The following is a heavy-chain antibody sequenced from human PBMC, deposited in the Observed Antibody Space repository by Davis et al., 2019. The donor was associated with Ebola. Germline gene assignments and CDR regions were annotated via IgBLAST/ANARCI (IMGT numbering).Heavy chain of an antibody. CDR1: GFSFSSYG. J-gene: IGHJ4*02. V-gene: IGHV3-33*01. Sequence: PGGSLRLSCAASGFSFSSYGMHWVRQAPGKGLEWVAVIFYDGNIQYYGDSVKGRFSISRDNSKSVLYLQMNSLRVDDTAVYYCARGLRMASMPFDYWGQGTVVTVSS. CDR2: IFYDGNIQ. D-gene: IGHD5-24*01. CDR3: ARGLRMASMPFDY.